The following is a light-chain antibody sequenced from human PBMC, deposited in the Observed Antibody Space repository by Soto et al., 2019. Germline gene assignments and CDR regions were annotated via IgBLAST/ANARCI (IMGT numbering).Light chain of an antibody. J-gene: IGLJ1*01. Sequence: QSVLTQPASVSGSPGQSITISCTGTSSDVGSYNLVSWYQQHPGKAPKLMIYEVSKRPSGVSNRFSGSKSGNTASLTISGLQAGDEADYYCCSYAGGSTFVYVFGTGTKVPVL. CDR3: CSYAGGSTFVYV. V-gene: IGLV2-23*02. CDR2: EVS. CDR1: SSDVGSYNL.